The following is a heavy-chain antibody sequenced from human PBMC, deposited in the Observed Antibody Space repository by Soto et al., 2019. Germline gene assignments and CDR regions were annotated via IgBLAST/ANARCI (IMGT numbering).Heavy chain of an antibody. J-gene: IGHJ4*02. D-gene: IGHD2-15*01. CDR2: IYYLGNT. V-gene: IGHV4-39*01. Sequence: QLQLRESGPGLVKPSETLSLTCTVSGGSISSDFHYWGWIRRPPGKGLEWIASIYYLGNTYYNPPLKSRVSVSGDTAKSQFSLRLRSVTAADTAVYYCARHYCSEGSCYENIDSWGQGTLVTVSS. CDR1: GGSISSDFHY. CDR3: ARHYCSEGSCYENIDS.